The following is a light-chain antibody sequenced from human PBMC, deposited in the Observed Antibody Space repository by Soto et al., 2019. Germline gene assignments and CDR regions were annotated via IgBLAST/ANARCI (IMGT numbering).Light chain of an antibody. Sequence: DIVMTQSPATLSVSTGERATLSCRASQTINRNLAWYHQRPCQPPRLLMYGASTRATGIPDRFRGSGSGTEFTLTISSLQSDDFGIYYCQHNNNWPLTFGRGTKVDIK. CDR2: GAS. CDR1: QTINRN. J-gene: IGKJ1*01. CDR3: QHNNNWPLT. V-gene: IGKV3-15*01.